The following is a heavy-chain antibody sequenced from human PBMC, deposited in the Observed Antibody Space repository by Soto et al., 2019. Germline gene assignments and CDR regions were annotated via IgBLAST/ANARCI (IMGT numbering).Heavy chain of an antibody. D-gene: IGHD3-3*01. Sequence: ASVKVSCKASGGTFSSYAISWVRQAPGQGLEWMGGIIPIFGTANYAQKFQGRVTITADESTSTAYMELSSLRSEDTAVYYCARLDHDFWSGYIYYYGMDVWGQGTTVTVSS. CDR1: GGTFSSYA. V-gene: IGHV1-69*13. CDR3: ARLDHDFWSGYIYYYGMDV. CDR2: IIPIFGTA. J-gene: IGHJ6*02.